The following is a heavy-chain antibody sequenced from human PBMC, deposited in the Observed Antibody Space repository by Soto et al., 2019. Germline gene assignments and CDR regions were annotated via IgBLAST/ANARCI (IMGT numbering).Heavy chain of an antibody. Sequence: GASVKFSFKASGYTFTNYGFSWARHAPGQGLEWMGWISGYNGNTKYAEKFQNRVTMTTDTSTNTAHMELRSLRSDDTAVYYCAREGQAPYYYYGMDVWGQGTAVTVSS. CDR2: ISGYNGNT. J-gene: IGHJ6*02. CDR3: AREGQAPYYYYGMDV. CDR1: GYTFTNYG. V-gene: IGHV1-18*01.